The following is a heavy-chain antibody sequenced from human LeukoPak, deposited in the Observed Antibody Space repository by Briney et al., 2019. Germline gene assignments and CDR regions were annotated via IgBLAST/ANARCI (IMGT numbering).Heavy chain of an antibody. V-gene: IGHV3-74*01. CDR2: INTDGSST. CDR3: ARDREPTIFGVVTPGEAFDI. J-gene: IGHJ3*02. D-gene: IGHD3-3*01. CDR1: GFTFSSYW. Sequence: GGSLRLSCAASGFTFSSYWMHWVRQAPGKGLVWVSRINTDGSSTSYADSVKGRFTISRDNAKNTLYLQMNSLRAEDTAVYYCARDREPTIFGVVTPGEAFDIWGQGTMVTASS.